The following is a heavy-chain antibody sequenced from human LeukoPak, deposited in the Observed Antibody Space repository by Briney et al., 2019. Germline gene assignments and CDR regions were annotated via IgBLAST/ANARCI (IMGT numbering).Heavy chain of an antibody. J-gene: IGHJ4*02. CDR2: ISGRP. CDR1: GFTFSSYS. CDR3: AKALDYWYFDY. V-gene: IGHV3-23*01. Sequence: PGGSLRLSCAASGFTFSSYSMNWVRQAPGKGLEWVSAISGRPSYADSMKGRFTISRDNSKNTLYLQVNSLRAEDTAVYYCAKALDYWYFDYWGQGTLVTVSS. D-gene: IGHD2/OR15-2a*01.